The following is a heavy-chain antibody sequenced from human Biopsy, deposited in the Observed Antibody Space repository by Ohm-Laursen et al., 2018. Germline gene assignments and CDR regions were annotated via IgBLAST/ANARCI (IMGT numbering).Heavy chain of an antibody. Sequence: SETLSLTCTVSGVSISTYYWSWIRQSPGRGLEWIAYIYYSGSTDYDPSLKSRVTISLDTSKNQFSLKLSSVTAADTAIYYCARDLPSSYDYAMDVWGQGTTVTVSS. CDR3: ARDLPSSYDYAMDV. J-gene: IGHJ6*02. CDR2: IYYSGST. CDR1: GVSISTYY. V-gene: IGHV4-59*01.